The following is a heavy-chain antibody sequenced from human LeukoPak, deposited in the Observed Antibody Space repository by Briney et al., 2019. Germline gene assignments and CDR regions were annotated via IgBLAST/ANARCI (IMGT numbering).Heavy chain of an antibody. D-gene: IGHD3-16*02. CDR1: GGSISSSSYY. CDR2: IYYSGST. J-gene: IGHJ4*02. CDR3: ARKITVWGSYPRHLSPFDY. V-gene: IGHV4-39*01. Sequence: SETLSLTCTVSGGSISSSSYYWGWIRQPPGEGLEWIGSIYYSGSTYYNPSLKSRVTISVYTSKNQFSLKLSSVTAADTAVYYCARKITVWGSYPRHLSPFDYWGQGTLVTVSS.